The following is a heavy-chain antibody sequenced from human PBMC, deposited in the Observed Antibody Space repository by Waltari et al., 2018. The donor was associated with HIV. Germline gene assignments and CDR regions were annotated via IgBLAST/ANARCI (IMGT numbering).Heavy chain of an antibody. J-gene: IGHJ6*02. CDR2: STYDGEE. CDR1: GFAFKNFA. CDR3: AKVAGRSGSYSHYYYGMDV. V-gene: IGHV3-30*18. Sequence: QVQLVESGGGVVQPGGSLRLSCAASGFAFKNFAMHWVPQAPGKGLEWVAVSTYDGEEYYADSGKGRCTISRDNSKKALFLQVSSLRPEDSAVYYCAKVAGRSGSYSHYYYGMDVWGQGTAVSVS. D-gene: IGHD1-26*01.